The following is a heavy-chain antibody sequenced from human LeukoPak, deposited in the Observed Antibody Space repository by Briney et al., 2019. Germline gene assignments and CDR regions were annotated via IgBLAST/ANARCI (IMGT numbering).Heavy chain of an antibody. J-gene: IGHJ6*03. Sequence: GGSLRLSCVASRFTFKTYSMIWVRQAPRKGLEWISYISCSSVINYTDSVKSRFTISTDNAKDSLYLQLNRLSVEDSAVYYCATAPQGVNDYMDVWGKGATVTVS. CDR3: ATAPQGVNDYMDV. CDR2: ISCSSVI. V-gene: IGHV3-21*05. CDR1: RFTFKTYS. D-gene: IGHD3-16*01.